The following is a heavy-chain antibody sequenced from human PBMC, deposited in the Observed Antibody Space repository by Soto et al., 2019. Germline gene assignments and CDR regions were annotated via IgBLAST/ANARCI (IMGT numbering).Heavy chain of an antibody. J-gene: IGHJ6*02. CDR2: IIPIFGTA. V-gene: IGHV1-69*13. Sequence: SVKVSCKASGGTFSSYAISWVRQAPGQGLEWMGGIIPIFGTANYAQKFQGRVTITADESTSTAYMELSSLRSEDTAVYYCGLLVQSSSSFVYYYGMDVWGQGTTVTVS. D-gene: IGHD6-6*01. CDR1: GGTFSSYA. CDR3: GLLVQSSSSFVYYYGMDV.